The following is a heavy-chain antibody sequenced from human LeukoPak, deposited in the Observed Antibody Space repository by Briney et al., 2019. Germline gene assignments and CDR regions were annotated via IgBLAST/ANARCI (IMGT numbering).Heavy chain of an antibody. V-gene: IGHV3-30*03. CDR3: ARGYGDLFDY. CDR2: ISYDGSNK. CDR1: GFTFSSYG. J-gene: IGHJ4*02. Sequence: PGRSLRLSCAASGFTFSSYGMHWFRQAPGKGLEWVAVISYDGSNKYYADSVKGRFTISRDNSKNTLYLQMNSLRAEDTAVYYCARGYGDLFDYWGQGTLVTVSS. D-gene: IGHD4-17*01.